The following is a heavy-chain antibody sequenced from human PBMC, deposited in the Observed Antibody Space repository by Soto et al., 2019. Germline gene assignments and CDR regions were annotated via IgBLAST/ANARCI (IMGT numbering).Heavy chain of an antibody. CDR2: IWYDGRNK. Sequence: QVQLVESGGGVVQPGRSLRLSCEASGFTFSSYGMHWVRQAPGKGLECVAVIWYDGRNKYHAYSVKGRFTISRDNSKNTLYLQMNSLRAEDTAVYYCARDCAGYSSGWYQRGGFDYWGQGTLVTVSS. V-gene: IGHV3-33*01. CDR1: GFTFSSYG. J-gene: IGHJ4*02. D-gene: IGHD6-19*01. CDR3: ARDCAGYSSGWYQRGGFDY.